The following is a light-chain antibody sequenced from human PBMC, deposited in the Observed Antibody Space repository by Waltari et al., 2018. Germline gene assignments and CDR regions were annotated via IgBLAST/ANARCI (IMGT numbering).Light chain of an antibody. V-gene: IGKV3-15*01. J-gene: IGKJ5*01. CDR3: QQYNVWPPIT. CDR1: QSVHDN. CDR2: GAS. Sequence: EIVMTQSPATLSVSPGDRATLSCRASQSVHDNVAWFQQKPGQAPRLLIYGASTRSTGILARFRGSVSGTEFTLSISSLQTEDFGVYYCQQYNVWPPITFGQGTRLEIK.